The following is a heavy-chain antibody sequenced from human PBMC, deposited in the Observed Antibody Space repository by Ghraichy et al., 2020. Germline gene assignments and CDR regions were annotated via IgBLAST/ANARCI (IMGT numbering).Heavy chain of an antibody. D-gene: IGHD2-21*02. V-gene: IGHV5-51*01. CDR2: IWPGDSDT. CDR3: ARVAVTGSGLTYGLDV. CDR1: GYAFASSW. J-gene: IGHJ6*02. Sequence: GGSLRLSCQGSGYAFASSWIAWVRQTPGKGLEWMGTIWPGDSDTRYSPSFQGQVTISADRSISSAYLQWSSLKATDTAIYYCARVAVTGSGLTYGLDVWGPGTTVIVSS.